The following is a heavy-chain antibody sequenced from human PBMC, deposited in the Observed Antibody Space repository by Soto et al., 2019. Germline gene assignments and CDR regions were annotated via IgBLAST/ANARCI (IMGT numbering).Heavy chain of an antibody. CDR2: INHSGST. J-gene: IGHJ4*02. CDR1: GGSFSSYF. D-gene: IGHD2-15*01. V-gene: IGHV4-34*01. CDR3: ARDRGVVVVAATQYYFDY. Sequence: SETLSLTCAVYGGSFSSYFWSWICQPPGKGLEWIGEINHSGSTNYNPSLKSRVTISVDTSKNQFSLKLSSVTAADTAVYYCARDRGVVVVAATQYYFDYWGQGTLVTVSS.